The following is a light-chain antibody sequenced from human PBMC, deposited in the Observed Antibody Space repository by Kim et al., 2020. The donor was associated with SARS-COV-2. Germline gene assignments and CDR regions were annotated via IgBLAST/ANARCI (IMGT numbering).Light chain of an antibody. J-gene: IGKJ3*01. CDR2: AAS. Sequence: DIQLTQSPPLLSASVGDRVTIACRASQGISSSLAWYQLKLGKAPKLLIYAASTLESGVPSRFSGSGSGTEFTLTISSLQPEDFATYYCQQLNSYPPVFGPGTKVDIK. CDR1: QGISSS. CDR3: QQLNSYPPV. V-gene: IGKV1-9*01.